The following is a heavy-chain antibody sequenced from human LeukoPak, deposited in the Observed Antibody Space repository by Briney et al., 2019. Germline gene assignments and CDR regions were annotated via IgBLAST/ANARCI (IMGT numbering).Heavy chain of an antibody. Sequence: PSETLSLTCTVSGGSTRGYYWSWIRQPPGKGRQWIGCIYYSGTTNYNPSLKSRLTISVDTPKNQFSLKLSSVTAADTAVYYCARNAYASSWYWFDPWGQGALVTVSS. V-gene: IGHV4-59*01. CDR1: GGSTRGYY. D-gene: IGHD6-13*01. CDR3: ARNAYASSWYWFDP. J-gene: IGHJ5*02. CDR2: IYYSGTT.